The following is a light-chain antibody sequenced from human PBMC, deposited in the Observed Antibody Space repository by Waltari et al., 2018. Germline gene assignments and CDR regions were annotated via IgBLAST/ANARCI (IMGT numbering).Light chain of an antibody. CDR1: DSDVGAYDF. CDR3: SSYTTSSVPGV. J-gene: IGLJ1*01. CDR2: EVS. V-gene: IGLV2-14*01. Sequence: QSALTQPASVSGSPGQSITISCSGTDSDVGAYDFVSWYQQHPGNAPHLIIYEVSNRPSGISNRFSASKSGNTASLTISGLQAEDEADYYCSSYTTSSVPGVFGTGTRVTVL.